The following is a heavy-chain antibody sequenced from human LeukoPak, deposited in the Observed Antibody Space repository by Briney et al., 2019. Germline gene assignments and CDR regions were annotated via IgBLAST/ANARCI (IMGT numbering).Heavy chain of an antibody. CDR1: GFSFSSYW. CDR2: IKTDGSSA. Sequence: PGGSLRLSCAASGFSFSSYWMHWVRQAPGKGLVWVSRIKTDGSSATYADSVKGRFTISRDNAKNTLYLQMNSLRAEDTAVYYCAKALYGGNVLYFDYWGQGTLVTVSS. V-gene: IGHV3-74*01. D-gene: IGHD4-23*01. CDR3: AKALYGGNVLYFDY. J-gene: IGHJ4*02.